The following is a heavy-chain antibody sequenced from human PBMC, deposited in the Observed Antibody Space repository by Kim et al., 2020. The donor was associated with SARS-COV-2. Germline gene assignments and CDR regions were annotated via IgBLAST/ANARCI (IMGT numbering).Heavy chain of an antibody. Sequence: GGSLRLSCAASGFTFSSYEMNWVRQAPGKVMEWVSYISSSGSTIYYADSVKGRFTISSDNAKNSLYLQMNSLRAEDTAVYYCAREQANYDILTSYKYWGQGTLVTVSS. J-gene: IGHJ4*02. V-gene: IGHV3-48*03. D-gene: IGHD3-9*01. CDR3: AREQANYDILTSYKY. CDR1: GFTFSSYE. CDR2: ISSSGSTI.